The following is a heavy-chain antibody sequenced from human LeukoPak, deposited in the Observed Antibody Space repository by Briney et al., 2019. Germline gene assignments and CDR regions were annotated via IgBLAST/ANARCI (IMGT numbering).Heavy chain of an antibody. CDR3: ARIHVRGSGRLSHFDY. CDR1: GGSISSGSYY. D-gene: IGHD3-16*01. CDR2: IYTSGST. V-gene: IGHV4-61*02. J-gene: IGHJ4*02. Sequence: SQTLSLTCTVSGGSISSGSYYWSWIRQPAGKGLEWIGRIYTSGSTNYNPSLKSRVTISVDTSKNQFSLKLSSVTAADTTVYYCARIHVRGSGRLSHFDYWGQGTLVTVSS.